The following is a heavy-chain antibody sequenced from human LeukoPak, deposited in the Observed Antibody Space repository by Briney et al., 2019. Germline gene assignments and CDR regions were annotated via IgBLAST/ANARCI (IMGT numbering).Heavy chain of an antibody. Sequence: SETLSLTCTVSGYSISSGYYWGWIRQPPGKGLEWIGSIYHSGSTYYNPSLKSRVTMSVDTSKNQFSLKLSSVTAADTAVYYCARVGSPAFDYWGQGTLVTVSS. V-gene: IGHV4-38-2*02. D-gene: IGHD1-26*01. CDR3: ARVGSPAFDY. CDR2: IYHSGST. CDR1: GYSISSGYY. J-gene: IGHJ4*02.